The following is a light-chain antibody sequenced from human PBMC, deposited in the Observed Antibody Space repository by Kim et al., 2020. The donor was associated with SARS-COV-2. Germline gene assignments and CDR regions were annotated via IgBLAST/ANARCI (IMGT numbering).Light chain of an antibody. J-gene: IGKJ1*01. CDR3: QQRTNWLRT. CDR2: DAS. Sequence: LSPGEGATRSCRASQSVGTCLAWYQQKPGQAPRLLIYDASNRATGIPARFSGRGSGTDFTLTISSLEPEDFAVYYCQQRTNWLRTFGQGTKVDIK. V-gene: IGKV3-11*01. CDR1: QSVGTC.